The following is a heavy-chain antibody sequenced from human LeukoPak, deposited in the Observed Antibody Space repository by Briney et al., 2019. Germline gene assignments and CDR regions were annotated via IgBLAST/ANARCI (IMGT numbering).Heavy chain of an antibody. D-gene: IGHD4-17*01. Sequence: GGSLRLSCAASGFTVSSNYMSWVRQAPGKGLEWVSSISSSSSYIYYADSVKGRFTISRDNAKNSLYLQMNSLRAEDTAVYYCARGAPYGDLHDAFDIWGQGTMVTVSS. CDR2: ISSSSSYI. CDR1: GFTVSSNY. J-gene: IGHJ3*02. CDR3: ARGAPYGDLHDAFDI. V-gene: IGHV3-21*01.